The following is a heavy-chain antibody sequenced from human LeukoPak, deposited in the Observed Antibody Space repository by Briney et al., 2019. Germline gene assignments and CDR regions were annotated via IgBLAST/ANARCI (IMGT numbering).Heavy chain of an antibody. Sequence: GASVKVSCKASGGTFSSYAISWVRQAPGQGLEWMGGIIPIFGTANYAQKFQGRVTITADESTSTAYMELSSLRSEDTAVYYCARGDLVRGYYYMDVWGKGTTVTVSS. J-gene: IGHJ6*03. D-gene: IGHD6-6*01. CDR2: IIPIFGTA. V-gene: IGHV1-69*13. CDR1: GGTFSSYA. CDR3: ARGDLVRGYYYMDV.